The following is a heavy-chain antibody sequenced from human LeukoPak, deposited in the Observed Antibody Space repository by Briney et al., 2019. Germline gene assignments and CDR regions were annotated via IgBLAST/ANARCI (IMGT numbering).Heavy chain of an antibody. J-gene: IGHJ4*01. CDR3: ARDRDVDDFDS. Sequence: PSETLSLTCTISGYYIGRINYYWGWIRQPPGKGLEWIVSMSYSGHTYYNPSLKSRVTTSIDTSNNQLSLNLKSVTAADTAVYYCARDRDVDDFDSWGHGTLVTVSS. V-gene: IGHV4-39*07. CDR2: MSYSGHT. D-gene: IGHD2-15*01. CDR1: GYYIGRINYY.